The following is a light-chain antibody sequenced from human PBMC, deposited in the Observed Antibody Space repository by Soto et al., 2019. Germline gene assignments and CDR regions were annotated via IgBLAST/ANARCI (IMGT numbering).Light chain of an antibody. Sequence: EIVLTQSPGTLSLSPGERATLSCRASQSVSSSYLAWYQQKPGRAPRLLIYGASSRASGIPDRFSGSGSGTDFTLTISRLEPEDFAVYYCQQYGGSPFGPGTRVDFK. V-gene: IGKV3-20*01. CDR3: QQYGGSP. CDR1: QSVSSSY. J-gene: IGKJ3*01. CDR2: GAS.